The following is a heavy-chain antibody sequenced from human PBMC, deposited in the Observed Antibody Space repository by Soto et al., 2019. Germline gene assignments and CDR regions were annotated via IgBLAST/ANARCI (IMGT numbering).Heavy chain of an antibody. CDR1: GFTFSSYG. D-gene: IGHD6-19*01. V-gene: IGHV3-33*01. CDR2: IWYDGSNK. CDR3: ARDCSGIAVAVGPFDY. J-gene: IGHJ4*02. Sequence: PGGSLRLSCAASGFTFSSYGMHWVRQAPGKGLEWVAVIWYDGSNKYYADSVKGRFTISRDNSKNTLYLQMNSLRAEDTAVYYCARDCSGIAVAVGPFDYWGQGTLVTVSS.